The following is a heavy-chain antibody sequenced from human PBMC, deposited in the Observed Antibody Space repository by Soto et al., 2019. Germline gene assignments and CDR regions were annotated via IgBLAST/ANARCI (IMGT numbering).Heavy chain of an antibody. J-gene: IGHJ4*02. CDR1: GGTCVGFG. V-gene: IGHV3-33*08. D-gene: IGHD5-12*01. CDR2: IWYDGSNK. Sequence: GRPIRLWCAASGGTCVGFGGHWVRQVPGKGLEWVAVIWYDGSNKYYADSVKGRFTISRDNSKNTLYLQMNSLRAEDTAVYYCASGGYDYETYFDYWGQGTLVPVSS. CDR3: ASGGYDYETYFDY.